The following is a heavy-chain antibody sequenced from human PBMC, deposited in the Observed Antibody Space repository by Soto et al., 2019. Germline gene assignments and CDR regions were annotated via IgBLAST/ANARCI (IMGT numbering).Heavy chain of an antibody. J-gene: IGHJ6*02. CDR1: GYTFTSYY. V-gene: IGHV1-46*01. D-gene: IGHD2-2*01. CDR2: INPSGGST. Sequence: ASVKVSCKASGYTFTSYYMHWVRQAPGQGLEWMGIINPSGGSTSYAQKFQGRVTMTRDTSTSTVYMELSSLRSEDTAVYYCARDPDGYCSSTSCLYYYYGMDVWGQGTTVTVSS. CDR3: ARDPDGYCSSTSCLYYYYGMDV.